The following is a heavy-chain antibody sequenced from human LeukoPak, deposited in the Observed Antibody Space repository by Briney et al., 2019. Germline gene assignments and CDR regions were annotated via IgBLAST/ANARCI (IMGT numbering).Heavy chain of an antibody. Sequence: KPSETLSLTCAVSGGSISSSHWWSWVRQPPGKGLEWIGSISDSGSTYYSPSLKSRVTISVDTSKNQFSLKLRFVTAADTAVYYCARQDIWFGELVVWGQGTTVTVS. CDR1: GGSISSSHW. J-gene: IGHJ6*02. D-gene: IGHD3-10*01. CDR2: ISDSGST. CDR3: ARQDIWFGELVV. V-gene: IGHV4-39*01.